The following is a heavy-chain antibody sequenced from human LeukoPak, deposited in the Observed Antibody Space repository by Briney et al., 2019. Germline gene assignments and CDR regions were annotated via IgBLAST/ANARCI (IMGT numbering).Heavy chain of an antibody. CDR3: AKEGIVTSHFGYYFDF. CDR1: GFTFSNYA. CDR2: ISVSGHSA. D-gene: IGHD1-26*01. J-gene: IGHJ4*01. V-gene: IGHV3-23*01. Sequence: GGSLRLSCGAFGFTFSNYAMSWVRQAPGKGLEWVSAISVSGHSAFYLDSVKGRFTMSRDNSKNTLYLQMNSLRAEDTAVYYCAKEGIVTSHFGYYFDFWGQEPWSPSPQ.